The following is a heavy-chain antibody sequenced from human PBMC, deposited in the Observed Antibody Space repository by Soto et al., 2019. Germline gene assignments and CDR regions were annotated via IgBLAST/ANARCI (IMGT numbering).Heavy chain of an antibody. J-gene: IGHJ6*02. V-gene: IGHV3-23*01. CDR2: ITDSGGDA. Sequence: GGSLRLSCVASGINFGSRAMSWVRQAPGEGLEWVSTITDSGGDAKYADSVRGRFDISRDNSKKTLYLQMNSLRAEDTAVYYCARARYCSSTSCVFWGSYYYGMDVWGQGTTVTVSS. CDR3: ARARYCSSTSCVFWGSYYYGMDV. D-gene: IGHD2-2*01. CDR1: GINFGSRA.